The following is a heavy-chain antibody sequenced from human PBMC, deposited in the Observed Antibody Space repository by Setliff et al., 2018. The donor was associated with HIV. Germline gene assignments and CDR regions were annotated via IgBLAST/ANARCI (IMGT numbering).Heavy chain of an antibody. V-gene: IGHV4-4*07. Sequence: PSETLSLTCSVSGASITSHNWSWIRQPAGEGLEYIGRVHSTGTTIYNPSLKSRVTMSVDTSKNQFSLKLSSVTAADTAIYYCARTYSSNWYIDYWGQGTLVTVSS. D-gene: IGHD6-13*01. CDR3: ARTYSSNWYIDY. CDR2: VHSTGTT. J-gene: IGHJ4*02. CDR1: GASITSHN.